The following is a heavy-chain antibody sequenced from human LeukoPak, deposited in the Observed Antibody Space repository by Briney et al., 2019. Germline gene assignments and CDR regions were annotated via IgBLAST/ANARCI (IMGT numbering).Heavy chain of an antibody. V-gene: IGHV3-30*18. D-gene: IGHD3-10*01. CDR2: ISYDGSNK. CDR3: AKDRGSYYFDY. CDR1: GFTFSRNG. J-gene: IGHJ4*02. Sequence: SGGSLRLSCAASGFTFSRNGMHWVRQAPDKGLEWVAVISYDGSNKYYADSVKGRFTISRDNSKNTLYLQMNSLRDEDTAVYYCAKDRGSYYFDYWGQGTLVTVSS.